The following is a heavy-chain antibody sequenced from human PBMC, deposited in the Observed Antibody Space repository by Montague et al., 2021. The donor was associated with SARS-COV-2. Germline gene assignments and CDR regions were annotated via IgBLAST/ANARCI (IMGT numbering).Heavy chain of an antibody. Sequence: SLRLSCAASGFTFSSYAMHWVRQARGKGLEWVAVISYDGSNKYYADSVKGRFTISRDNSKNTLYLQMNSLRAEDTAVYYCARGYGGNYYYGMDVWGQGTTVTVSS. CDR3: ARGYGGNYYYGMDV. V-gene: IGHV3-30*04. CDR1: GFTFSSYA. CDR2: ISYDGSNK. D-gene: IGHD4-23*01. J-gene: IGHJ6*02.